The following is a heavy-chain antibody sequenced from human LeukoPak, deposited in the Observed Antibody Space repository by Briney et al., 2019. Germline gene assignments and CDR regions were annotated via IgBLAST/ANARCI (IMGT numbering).Heavy chain of an antibody. CDR1: GFTFITYK. V-gene: IGHV4-39*07. D-gene: IGHD6-6*01. CDR2: IYYSGST. Sequence: PGGSLRLSCAASGFTFITYKMNWIRQPPGKGLEWIGSIYYSGSTYYNPSLKSRVTISVDTSKNQFSLKLSSVTAADTAVYYCARYRASSDYWGQGTLVTVSS. CDR3: ARYRASSDY. J-gene: IGHJ4*02.